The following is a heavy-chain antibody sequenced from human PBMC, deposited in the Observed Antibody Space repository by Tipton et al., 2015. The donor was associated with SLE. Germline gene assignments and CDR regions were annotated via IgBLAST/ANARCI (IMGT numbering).Heavy chain of an antibody. CDR2: ITHSGST. D-gene: IGHD2-2*01. V-gene: IGHV4-34*01. CDR1: GGSFSGYY. J-gene: IGHJ4*02. CDR3: AREVGEGTLDH. Sequence: TLSLTCAVYGGSFSGYYWSWIRQPPGKGLEWIGEITHSGSTNYNSSLKSRVTISVDTSKNQFSLKLSSVTAADTAVYYCAREVGEGTLDHWGLGTLVTVSS.